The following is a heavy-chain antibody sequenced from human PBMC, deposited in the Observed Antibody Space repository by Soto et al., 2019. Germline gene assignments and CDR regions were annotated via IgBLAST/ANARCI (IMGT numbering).Heavy chain of an antibody. CDR1: AYAFNNYY. CDR3: ARGGFSGSYFAY. Sequence: ASVKVSCKASAYAFNNYYINWVRQAPGQGLEWMGWISGYNGDTNYARKFQGRVTMTTDTSTYTAYMEMRSLRSDDTAVYYCARGGFSGSYFAYWGQGSLVSVS. CDR2: ISGYNGDT. V-gene: IGHV1-18*04. D-gene: IGHD5-12*01. J-gene: IGHJ4*02.